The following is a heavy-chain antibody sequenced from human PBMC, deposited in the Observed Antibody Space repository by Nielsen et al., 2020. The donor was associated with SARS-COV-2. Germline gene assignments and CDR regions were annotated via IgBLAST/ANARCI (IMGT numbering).Heavy chain of an antibody. D-gene: IGHD2-15*01. CDR2: IHYSGRT. Sequence: SETLSLTCTVSGGSIGSYYWSWIRQPPGKGPEWIGYIHYSGRTTYNPSLKSRVTISIDTSKNQFSLKLSSVTAADTAVYYCARGRAPLRYWGQGILVTVSS. CDR1: GGSIGSYY. V-gene: IGHV4-59*08. J-gene: IGHJ4*02. CDR3: ARGRAPLRY.